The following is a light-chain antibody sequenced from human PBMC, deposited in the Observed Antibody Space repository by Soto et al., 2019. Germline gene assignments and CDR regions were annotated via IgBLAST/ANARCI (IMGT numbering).Light chain of an antibody. V-gene: IGKV3-11*01. J-gene: IGKJ5*01. CDR3: QQYNNWPPIT. CDR2: DVS. Sequence: EIVLTQSPATLSLSAGERATLSCRASQSFSSYLAWYQQNPGQAPRLLIYDVSNRATGIPARFSGSGSGTESTLTISSLQSEDFAVYYCQQYNNWPPITFGQGTRLEI. CDR1: QSFSSY.